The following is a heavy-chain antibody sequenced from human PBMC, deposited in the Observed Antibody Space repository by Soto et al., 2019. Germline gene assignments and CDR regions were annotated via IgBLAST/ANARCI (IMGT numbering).Heavy chain of an antibody. J-gene: IGHJ2*01. CDR3: AMFVYDPAPTDLYTLAHLAALPIRCFGDPVPHLHCL. CDR2: IYYSGST. D-gene: IGHD3-16*01. CDR1: GGSISSYY. Sequence: SETLSLTCTVSGGSISSYYWSWIRQPPGKGLEWTGDIYYSGSTNYNPSLKSRVTISVDTSKKPSSLKLSSVTAADTAVYYCAMFVYDPAPTDLYTLAHLAALPIRCFGDPVPHLHCLW. V-gene: IGHV4-59*01.